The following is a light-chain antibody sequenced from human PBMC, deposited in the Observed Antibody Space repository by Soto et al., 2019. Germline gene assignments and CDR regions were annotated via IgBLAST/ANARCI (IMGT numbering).Light chain of an antibody. CDR3: QQANSFPLT. CDR1: QSVSSNY. Sequence: EIVLTQSPGTLSFSPGERATLSCRASQSVSSNYLAWYQPEPGQAPRLLIFGASTRATGIPARFSGSGSGTDFTLTISSLQPEDFATYYCQQANSFPLTFGGGTKVDIK. V-gene: IGKV3D-7*01. J-gene: IGKJ4*01. CDR2: GAS.